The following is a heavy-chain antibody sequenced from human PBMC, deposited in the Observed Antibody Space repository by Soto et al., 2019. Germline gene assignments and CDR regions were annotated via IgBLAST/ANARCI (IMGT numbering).Heavy chain of an antibody. D-gene: IGHD1-1*01. CDR1: GGSIRDDTYY. V-gene: IGHV4-39*01. CDR3: ARLNSHSPNCVPLEP. J-gene: IGHJ5*02. Sequence: QLQLQESGPGLVKPSETLSLTCTVSGGSIRDDTYYWGWIRQPPGKGLEWIGSIYYSGTSSYNPSLKSRVTMSVDTSKKQLSLSRSSVTAADTAVYYCARLNSHSPNCVPLEPWGQGTLVIVSS. CDR2: IYYSGTS.